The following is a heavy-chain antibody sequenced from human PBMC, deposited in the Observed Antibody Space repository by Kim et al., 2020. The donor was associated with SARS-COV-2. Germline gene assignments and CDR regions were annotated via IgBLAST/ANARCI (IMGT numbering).Heavy chain of an antibody. V-gene: IGHV4-34*01. CDR2: SGST. Sequence: SGSTNYNPSLKSRVTISVDTSKNQFSLKLSSVTAADTAVYYCARGRAAGVWGQGTLVTVSS. CDR3: ARGRAAGV. J-gene: IGHJ4*02. D-gene: IGHD6-13*01.